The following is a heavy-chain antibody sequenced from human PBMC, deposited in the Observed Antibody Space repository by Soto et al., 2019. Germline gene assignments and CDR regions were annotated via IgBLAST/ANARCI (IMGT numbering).Heavy chain of an antibody. CDR2: ISYDGSNK. Sequence: QVQLVESGGGVVQPGRSLRLSCAASGFTFSSYGMHWVRQAPGKGLEWVAVISYDGSNKYYADSVKGRFTISRDNSKNTLYLQMNSLRAEDTAVYYCAKDLLSCSSTSWYYYYYMDVWGKGTTVTVSS. V-gene: IGHV3-30*18. J-gene: IGHJ6*03. D-gene: IGHD2-2*01. CDR3: AKDLLSCSSTSWYYYYYMDV. CDR1: GFTFSSYG.